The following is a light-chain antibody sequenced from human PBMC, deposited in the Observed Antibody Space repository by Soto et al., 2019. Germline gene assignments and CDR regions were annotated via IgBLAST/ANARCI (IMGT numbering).Light chain of an antibody. V-gene: IGLV2-14*03. CDR2: DVY. CDR3: NSYTSSTTLV. Sequence: QLVLTQPASVSASPGQSITISCSGTNGDIGGYNYVSWYQQHPGKAPKLMIYDVYNRPSGVSDRFSGSKSGNTASLTISGLQAEDEADYYCNSYTSSTTLVFGTGTKLTVL. J-gene: IGLJ1*01. CDR1: NGDIGGYNY.